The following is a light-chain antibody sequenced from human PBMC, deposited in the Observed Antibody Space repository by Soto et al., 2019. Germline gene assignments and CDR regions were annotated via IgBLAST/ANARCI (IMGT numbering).Light chain of an antibody. CDR2: DVS. J-gene: IGKJ3*01. Sequence: EIVLTQSPTILSMSPGDRATLSCRASQSLNDYVAWYQQKPGQAPRLLIYDVSKRATGIPARFSGSGSGTDFTLTIRSLEAEDFAVYYCQQRDTWPPRFTFGPGTTVDI. CDR3: QQRDTWPPRFT. CDR1: QSLNDY. V-gene: IGKV3-11*01.